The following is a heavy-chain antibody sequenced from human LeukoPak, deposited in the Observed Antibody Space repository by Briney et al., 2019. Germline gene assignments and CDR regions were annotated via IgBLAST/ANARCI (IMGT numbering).Heavy chain of an antibody. CDR2: IYYSGST. CDR3: ARFRGYSYGIYYYYYMDV. Sequence: SETLSLTCTVSGGFITSSFYWSWIRQSPGKGLEWIGYIYYSGSTNYNPSLTSRVTISVDTSKNQFSLKLSSVTAADTAVYYCARFRGYSYGIYYYYYMDVWGKGTTVTISS. CDR1: GGFITSSFY. J-gene: IGHJ6*03. V-gene: IGHV4-59*01. D-gene: IGHD5-18*01.